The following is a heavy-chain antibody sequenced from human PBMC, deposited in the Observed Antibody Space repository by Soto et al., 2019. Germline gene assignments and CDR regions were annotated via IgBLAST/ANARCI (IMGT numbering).Heavy chain of an antibody. J-gene: IGHJ3*02. D-gene: IGHD4-17*01. CDR3: ARRYGRAFDI. Sequence: SRVTISVDTSKNQFSLKLSSVTAADTAVYYCARRYGRAFDIWGQGTMVTVSS. V-gene: IGHV4-59*08.